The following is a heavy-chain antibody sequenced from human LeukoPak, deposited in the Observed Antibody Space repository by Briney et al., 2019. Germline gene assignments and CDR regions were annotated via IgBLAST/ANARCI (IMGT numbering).Heavy chain of an antibody. CDR2: IYYSGST. V-gene: IGHV4-39*01. D-gene: IGHD2-21*02. J-gene: IGHJ5*02. Sequence: SETLSLTCTVSGGSISSSSYYWGWIRQPPGKGLEWIGSIYYSGSTYYNPSLKSRVTISVDTSKNQSSLKLSSVTAADTAVYYCARTTDAYCGGDCYSGHWFDPWGQGTLVTVSS. CDR3: ARTTDAYCGGDCYSGHWFDP. CDR1: GGSISSSSYY.